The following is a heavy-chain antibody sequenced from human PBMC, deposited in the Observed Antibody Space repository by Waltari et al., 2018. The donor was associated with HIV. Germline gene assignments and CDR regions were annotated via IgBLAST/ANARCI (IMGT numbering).Heavy chain of an antibody. D-gene: IGHD2-21*01. V-gene: IGHV3-23*01. Sequence: EAQLLESGGGLVQPGGSLRLSCAPSGFIFSGFAIRWVRQAPGKGLEWVSTIAANGGATWYADSVKGRFSISRDNSKNTLSVQMNSLRVEDTAIYYCAKDHSSCVGRTCLVMDVWGQGTTVTVSS. J-gene: IGHJ6*01. CDR3: AKDHSSCVGRTCLVMDV. CDR2: IAANGGAT. CDR1: GFIFSGFA.